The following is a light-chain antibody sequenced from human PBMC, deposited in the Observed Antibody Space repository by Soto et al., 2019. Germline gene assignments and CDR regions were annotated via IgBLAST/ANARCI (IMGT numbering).Light chain of an antibody. Sequence: EIVLTQSPATLSLSPGERVTLSCRASQNVSTYLAWYQQKPGQAPRLLIYDASDRATGIPARFSGSGSGTDFTLTISSLEXEXXXXXXXXXXXNWLTFGPGTKVDIK. CDR1: QNVSTY. CDR2: DAS. J-gene: IGKJ3*01. CDR3: XXXXNWLT. V-gene: IGKV3-11*01.